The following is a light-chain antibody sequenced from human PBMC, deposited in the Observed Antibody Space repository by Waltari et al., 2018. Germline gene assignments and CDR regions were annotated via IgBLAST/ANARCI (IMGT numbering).Light chain of an antibody. J-gene: IGKJ3*01. CDR1: QSVGSY. V-gene: IGKV3-11*01. CDR2: DAS. Sequence: EIVLTQSPATLSLSPGEGATLSGRASQSVGSYLAWYKQKPGQAPRLLIYDASNRATGIPVRFSGSGSGTDFTLTISSLEPEDFAVYYCQQRSNWPPFTFGPGTKVDMK. CDR3: QQRSNWPPFT.